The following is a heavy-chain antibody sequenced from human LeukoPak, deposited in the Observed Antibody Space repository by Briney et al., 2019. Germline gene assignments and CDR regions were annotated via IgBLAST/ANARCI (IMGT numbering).Heavy chain of an antibody. CDR2: ISAYNGNR. Sequence: ASVKVSCKASGYTFSDHGFSWVRQAPGQGLEWMGWISAYNGNRKYAQKFQDRVSMTTETSTNTAYMEMRSLKFDDTAVYYCVRVSSASWYLIHYCGQGALVTVSS. CDR3: VRVSSASWYLIHY. V-gene: IGHV1-18*01. J-gene: IGHJ4*02. CDR1: GYTFSDHG. D-gene: IGHD2-2*01.